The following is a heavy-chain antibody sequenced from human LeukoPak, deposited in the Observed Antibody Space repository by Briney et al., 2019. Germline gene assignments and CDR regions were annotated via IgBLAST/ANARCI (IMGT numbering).Heavy chain of an antibody. CDR2: IYYSGRT. CDR3: ARDPSWEWNWFDP. Sequence: SETLSLTCTVSGGSISSYYWSWIRQPPGKGLEWIGYIYYSGRTNYNPSLKSRVTISVDTSKNQFSLKLSSVTAADTAVYYCARDPSWEWNWFDPWGQGTLVTVSS. V-gene: IGHV4-59*01. D-gene: IGHD3-3*01. J-gene: IGHJ5*02. CDR1: GGSISSYY.